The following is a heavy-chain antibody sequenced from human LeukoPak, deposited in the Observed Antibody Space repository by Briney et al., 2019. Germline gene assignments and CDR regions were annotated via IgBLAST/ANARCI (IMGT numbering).Heavy chain of an antibody. CDR3: ATVAVVTMVRGVKYYFDY. CDR2: FDPEDGET. Sequence: ASVKVSCKVSGYTLTELSMHWVRQAPGKGLEWMGGFDPEDGETIYAQKFQGRVTMTEDTSTDTAYMELSSLRSEDTAVYYCATVAVVTMVRGVKYYFDYWGQGTLVTVSS. CDR1: GYTLTELS. J-gene: IGHJ4*02. V-gene: IGHV1-24*01. D-gene: IGHD3-10*01.